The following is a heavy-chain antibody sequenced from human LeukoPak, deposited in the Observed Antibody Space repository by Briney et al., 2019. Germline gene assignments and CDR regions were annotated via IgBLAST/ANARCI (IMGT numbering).Heavy chain of an antibody. CDR2: INQDGSEK. Sequence: PGGSLRLSCEVSGFIFRSYWMDWVRQAPGRGLEWVANINQDGSEKYFVDSVKGRFTISRDNAKSSLYLQMNSLRAEDTAVYFCSRAHEVWGKGTTVTVST. V-gene: IGHV3-7*01. CDR1: GFIFRSYW. CDR3: SRAHEV. J-gene: IGHJ6*04.